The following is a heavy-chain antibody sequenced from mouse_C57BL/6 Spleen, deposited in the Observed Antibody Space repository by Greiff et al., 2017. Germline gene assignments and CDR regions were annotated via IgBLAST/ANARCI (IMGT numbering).Heavy chain of an antibody. D-gene: IGHD2-4*01. Sequence: QVQLQQPGAELVKPGASVKLSCKASGYTFTSYWMHWVKQRPGQGLEWIGMIHPNSGSTNYNEKFKSKATLTVDKSSSTAYMQLSSLTSEDSAVYYCVGDYDALFAYWGQGTLVTVSA. J-gene: IGHJ3*01. CDR3: VGDYDALFAY. CDR1: GYTFTSYW. V-gene: IGHV1-64*01. CDR2: IHPNSGST.